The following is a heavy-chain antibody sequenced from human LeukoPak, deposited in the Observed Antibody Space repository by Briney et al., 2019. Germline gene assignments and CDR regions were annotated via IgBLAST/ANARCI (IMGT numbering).Heavy chain of an antibody. V-gene: IGHV4-39*07. CDR3: AREDGTSMDNAFDI. CDR2: IYYSGST. D-gene: IGHD5-18*01. J-gene: IGHJ3*02. Sequence: PSETLSLTCTVSGGSISSTDDYWGWIRQPPGKGPEWIGSIYYSGSTYYNPSLKSRVTIPEDPSKNQFSLKLSSVTAADTAVYYCAREDGTSMDNAFDIWGQGTMVTVSS. CDR1: GGSISSTDDY.